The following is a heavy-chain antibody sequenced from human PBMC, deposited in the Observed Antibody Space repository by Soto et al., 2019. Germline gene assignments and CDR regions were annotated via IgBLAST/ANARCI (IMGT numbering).Heavy chain of an antibody. Sequence: ELQLVESAGGLVQPGGSLRLSCAASGFTFSSYWMHWVRQAPGKGPVWVSRINSDGSSTNYADSVKGRFTISRDNAKNTLYLQMNSLRVGDTAVYYCASPGRYSSDWRNALDIWGQGTMVTVSS. CDR2: INSDGSST. D-gene: IGHD6-19*01. CDR3: ASPGRYSSDWRNALDI. CDR1: GFTFSSYW. V-gene: IGHV3-74*01. J-gene: IGHJ3*02.